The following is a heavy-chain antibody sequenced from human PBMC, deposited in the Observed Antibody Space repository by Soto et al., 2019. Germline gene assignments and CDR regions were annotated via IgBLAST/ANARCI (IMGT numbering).Heavy chain of an antibody. V-gene: IGHV3-53*01. CDR2: LYSHGKT. Sequence: EVQLVESGGGLTQPGGSLRLSCVVSGFIVSSSHMIWVRQAPGKGLEGVSILYSHGKTNYVDSVKSRFTITQDNSKNTVYLDMNSLRVEATAVYYCAGLTGAERHWGQAAPVPICS. D-gene: IGHD1-1*01. J-gene: IGHJ4*02. CDR3: AGLTGAERH. CDR1: GFIVSSSH.